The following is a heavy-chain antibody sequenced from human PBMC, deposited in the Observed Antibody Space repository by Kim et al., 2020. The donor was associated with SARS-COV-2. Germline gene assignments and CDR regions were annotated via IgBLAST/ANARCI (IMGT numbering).Heavy chain of an antibody. V-gene: IGHV4-59*01. CDR2: IYYSGST. D-gene: IGHD6-19*01. CDR1: GGSISSYY. Sequence: SETLSLTCTVSGGSISSYYWSWIRQPPGKGLEWIGYIYYSGSTNYNPSLKSRVTISVDTSKNQFSLKLSSVTAADTAVYYCARSLNSGVGLDYWGQGTLVTVSS. J-gene: IGHJ4*02. CDR3: ARSLNSGVGLDY.